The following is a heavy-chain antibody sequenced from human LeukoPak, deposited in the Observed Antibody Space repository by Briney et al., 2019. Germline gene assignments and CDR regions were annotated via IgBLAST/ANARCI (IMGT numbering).Heavy chain of an antibody. D-gene: IGHD3-22*01. CDR1: GVTFSSYV. CDR2: ISGSGGGT. CDR3: AKGYYDSSGYYYRDYFDY. Sequence: PGGSLRLSCEASGVTFSSYVMSWVRQAPGKGPEWVSGISGSGGGTYYADSVKGRFAISRDNSKNTLYLQMNSLRAEDTAVYYCAKGYYDSSGYYYRDYFDYWGQGTLATVSS. V-gene: IGHV3-23*01. J-gene: IGHJ4*02.